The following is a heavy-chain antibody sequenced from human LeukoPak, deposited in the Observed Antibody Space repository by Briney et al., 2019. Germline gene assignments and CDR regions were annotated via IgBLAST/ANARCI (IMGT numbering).Heavy chain of an antibody. D-gene: IGHD2-2*01. CDR1: GFTFSDYY. Sequence: PGGSLRLSCAASGFTFSDYYMSWIRQAPGKGLEWVSYSSSSGSTIYYADSVKGRFTISRDNAKNSLYLQMNSLRAEDTAVYYCAREHCSSTSCSYFDYWGQGTLVTVSS. CDR3: AREHCSSTSCSYFDY. CDR2: SSSSGSTI. J-gene: IGHJ4*02. V-gene: IGHV3-11*04.